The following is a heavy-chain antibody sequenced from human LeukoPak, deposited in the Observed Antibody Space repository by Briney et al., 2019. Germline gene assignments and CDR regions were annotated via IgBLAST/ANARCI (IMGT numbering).Heavy chain of an antibody. J-gene: IGHJ4*02. V-gene: IGHV4-34*01. CDR2: INHSGCT. CDR3: ARGLLKGTSSSLNY. D-gene: IGHD6-13*01. CDR1: GGSISGYY. Sequence: SETLSLTCAVSGGSISGYYCSWSRKRQGTGLEWNGEINHSGCTNYNPSLKSRVTISVDTSKNQFSLKLSSVTAADTAVYYCARGLLKGTSSSLNYLGQGTLVTVSS.